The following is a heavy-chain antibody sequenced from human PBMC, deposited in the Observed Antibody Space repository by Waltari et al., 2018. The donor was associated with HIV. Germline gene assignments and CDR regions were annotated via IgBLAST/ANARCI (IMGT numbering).Heavy chain of an antibody. V-gene: IGHV4-34*01. D-gene: IGHD3-22*01. CDR3: ARVGYYDSRYYYYYGMDV. CDR2: INHSGST. J-gene: IGHJ6*02. Sequence: QVQLQQWGAGLLKPSETLSLTCAVYGGSFSGYYWSWIRQPPGKGLEWIGEINHSGSTNYNPSLKSLVTISVDTSKNQFSLKLSSVTAADTAVYYCARVGYYDSRYYYYYGMDVWGQGTTVTVSS. CDR1: GGSFSGYY.